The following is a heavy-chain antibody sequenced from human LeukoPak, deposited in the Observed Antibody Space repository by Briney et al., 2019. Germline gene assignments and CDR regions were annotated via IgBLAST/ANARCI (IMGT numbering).Heavy chain of an antibody. CDR3: ARELGSGYYYSGY. D-gene: IGHD3-22*01. V-gene: IGHV3-21*01. J-gene: IGHJ4*02. CDR1: GFTFSIYS. CDR2: ISFSSTYI. Sequence: GGSLRLSCAASGFTFSIYSMNWVRQAPGKGLEWVSSISFSSTYIYYADSVKGRFTISRDNAKNSLYLQMNSLRAEDTAVYYCARELGSGYYYSGYWGQGTLVTVSS.